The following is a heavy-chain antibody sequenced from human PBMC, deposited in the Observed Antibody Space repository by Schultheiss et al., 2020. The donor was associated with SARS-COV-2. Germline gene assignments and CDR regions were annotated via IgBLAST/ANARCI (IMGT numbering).Heavy chain of an antibody. CDR3: AGPAPRYCSGGSCYRNYYSYNGMDV. J-gene: IGHJ6*02. CDR2: INHSGST. Sequence: GSLRLSCTVSGGSISSYYWSWIRQPPGKGLEWIGEINHSGSTNYNPSLKSRVTISVDTPKNQFSLKLSSVTAADTAVYYCAGPAPRYCSGGSCYRNYYSYNGMDVWGQGTTVTVSS. V-gene: IGHV4-34*01. CDR1: GGSISSYY. D-gene: IGHD2-15*01.